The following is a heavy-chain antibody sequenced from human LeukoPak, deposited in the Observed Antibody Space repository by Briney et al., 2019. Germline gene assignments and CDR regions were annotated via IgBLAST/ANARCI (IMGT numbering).Heavy chain of an antibody. V-gene: IGHV4-39*01. CDR3: ARHSPLWFGERAFDI. D-gene: IGHD3-10*01. Sequence: PSETLSLTCTVSGGSINDRSYYWGWIRQPPGKGLEWIGTIYYTGITYYNPSLKSRVTISVDTSKNQFSLKLSSVTAADTAVYYCARHSPLWFGERAFDIWGQGTMVTVSS. CDR1: GGSINDRSYY. CDR2: IYYTGIT. J-gene: IGHJ3*02.